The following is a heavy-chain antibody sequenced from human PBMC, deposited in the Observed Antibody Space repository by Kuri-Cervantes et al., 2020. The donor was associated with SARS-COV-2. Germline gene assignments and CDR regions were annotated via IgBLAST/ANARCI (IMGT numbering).Heavy chain of an antibody. V-gene: IGHV3-21*01. Sequence: GESLKISCAASGFTFSSYSMNRVRQAPGKGLEWVSSISSSSSYIYYADSAKGRFTISRDNAKNSLYLQMNSLRAEDTAVYYCARDLSNDAFDIWGQGTMVTVSS. J-gene: IGHJ3*02. CDR3: ARDLSNDAFDI. D-gene: IGHD1-1*01. CDR1: GFTFSSYS. CDR2: ISSSSSYI.